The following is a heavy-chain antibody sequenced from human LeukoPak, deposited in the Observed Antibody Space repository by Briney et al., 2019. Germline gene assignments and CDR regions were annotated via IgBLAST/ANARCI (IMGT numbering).Heavy chain of an antibody. Sequence: SETLSLTCTVSGGSISSYYWSWIRQPPGKGLEWIGHIYYSGSTNYKPSLKSRVTISVDTFKNQFSLKLSSVTAADTAVYYCARDSIEFGSGRDYYYYYYMDVWGKGTTVTISS. CDR1: GGSISSYY. V-gene: IGHV4-59*12. D-gene: IGHD3-10*01. J-gene: IGHJ6*03. CDR3: ARDSIEFGSGRDYYYYYYMDV. CDR2: IYYSGST.